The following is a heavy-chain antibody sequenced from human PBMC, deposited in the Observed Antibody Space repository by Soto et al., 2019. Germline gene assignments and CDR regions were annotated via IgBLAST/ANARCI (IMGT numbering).Heavy chain of an antibody. CDR1: GLTFSDYD. V-gene: IGHV3-11*06. CDR2: ISSSATHT. D-gene: IGHD1-26*01. CDR3: AKVASRTVGTTFNYYYGMDV. J-gene: IGHJ6*02. Sequence: GGSRRLSCAASGLTFSDYDMSWIRQAPGKGPEWISHISSSATHTNYADSVKGRFTVSRDNAKNSLYLQMNSLRDDDTAMYYCAKVASRTVGTTFNYYYGMDVWGQGTTVTDSS.